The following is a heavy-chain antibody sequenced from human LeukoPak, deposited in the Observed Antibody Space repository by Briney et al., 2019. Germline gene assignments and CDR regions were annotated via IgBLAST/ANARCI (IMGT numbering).Heavy chain of an antibody. Sequence: ASVKVSFKASGYTFTSYDINWVRQATGQGLEWMGWMNPNSGNTGYAQKFQGRVTMTRNTSISTAYMELSSLRSEDTAVYYCARVNSSSWYTTLYYGMDVWGQGTTVTVSS. J-gene: IGHJ6*02. CDR2: MNPNSGNT. D-gene: IGHD6-13*01. V-gene: IGHV1-8*01. CDR3: ARVNSSSWYTTLYYGMDV. CDR1: GYTFTSYD.